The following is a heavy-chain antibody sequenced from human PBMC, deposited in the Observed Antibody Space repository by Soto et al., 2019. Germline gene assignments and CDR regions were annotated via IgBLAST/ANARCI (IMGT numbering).Heavy chain of an antibody. CDR3: ARNPWGTADVWDV. Sequence: SETLSLTCTVSGGSISTGGYYWSWIRQHPGKGLEWIGYIYYSGSTYYNPSLKSRVTMSLDTSKNQFSLKLTSVTAADTAVYYCARNPWGTADVWDVWGQGTTVTVS. J-gene: IGHJ6*02. D-gene: IGHD6-13*01. CDR2: IYYSGST. CDR1: GGSISTGGYY. V-gene: IGHV4-31*03.